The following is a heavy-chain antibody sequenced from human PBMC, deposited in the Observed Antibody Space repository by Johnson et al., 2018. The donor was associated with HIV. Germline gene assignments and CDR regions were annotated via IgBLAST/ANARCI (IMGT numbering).Heavy chain of an antibody. CDR2: IRYDGSNT. V-gene: IGHV3-30*02. CDR1: GFTFSSYG. Sequence: QVQLVESGGGVVQPGGSLRLSCAASGFTFSSYGMHWVRQAPGKGLEWVAFIRYDGSNTYYADSVRGRFAISRDNSKNTLYLQLDSLRAEDTAVYYCARLAIDYSSGWYGLAFDIWGQGTMVTVSS. J-gene: IGHJ3*02. CDR3: ARLAIDYSSGWYGLAFDI. D-gene: IGHD6-19*01.